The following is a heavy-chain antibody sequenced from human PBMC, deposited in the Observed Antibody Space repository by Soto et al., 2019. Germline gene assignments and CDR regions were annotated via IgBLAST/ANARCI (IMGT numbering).Heavy chain of an antibody. CDR1: GFTFSSYA. Sequence: GGSLRLSCAASGFTFSSYAMSWVRQAPGKGLEWVSAISGSGGSTYYADSVKGRFTISRDNSKSTLYLQMNSLRAEDTAVYYCAKGPKDYYDSSADLGPFDYWGQGTLVTVSS. V-gene: IGHV3-23*01. D-gene: IGHD3-22*01. CDR2: ISGSGGST. J-gene: IGHJ4*02. CDR3: AKGPKDYYDSSADLGPFDY.